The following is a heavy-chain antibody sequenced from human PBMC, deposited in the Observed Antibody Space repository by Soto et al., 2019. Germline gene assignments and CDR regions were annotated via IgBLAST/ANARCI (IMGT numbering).Heavy chain of an antibody. CDR1: GGSFSGYY. D-gene: IGHD6-19*01. J-gene: IGHJ3*02. Sequence: QVQVQQWGAGLLKSSETLSLTCAVYGGSFSGYYWSWIGQPPGKGLEWIGEVNPTGSTNYNPSLKSRVTISVDTSKNHLSLILNSVTAADTALYYCARSREQWLVDAFDIWGQGTMVTVSS. CDR2: VNPTGST. V-gene: IGHV4-34*01. CDR3: ARSREQWLVDAFDI.